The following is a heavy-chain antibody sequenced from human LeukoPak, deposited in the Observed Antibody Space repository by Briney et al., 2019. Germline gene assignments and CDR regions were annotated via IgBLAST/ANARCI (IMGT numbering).Heavy chain of an antibody. V-gene: IGHV3-48*04. CDR2: ISSTSTTI. CDR1: GFTFSTYG. CDR3: ASFLGVLGPFDY. J-gene: IGHJ4*02. D-gene: IGHD3-10*01. Sequence: GGSLRLSCAASGFTFSTYGMNWVRQAPGKGLEWISYISSTSTTIYYADSVKGRFTISRDNAKNSLYLQMNSLRAEDTAVYYCASFLGVLGPFDYWGQGTLVTVSS.